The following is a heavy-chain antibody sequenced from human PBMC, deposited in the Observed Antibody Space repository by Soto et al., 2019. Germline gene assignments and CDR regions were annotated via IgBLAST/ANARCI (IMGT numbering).Heavy chain of an antibody. V-gene: IGHV4-34*01. Sequence: LSLTCAVNGGSLSGYYWSWIRQSPGKGLEWIGEINHRGSSDYNPSLKSRVTISIDASKNHVTLELTSVTAADTAVYYCARSDNRNSLYGMDVWGQGTTVTVSS. CDR1: GGSLSGYY. CDR3: ARSDNRNSLYGMDV. CDR2: INHRGSS. J-gene: IGHJ6*02. D-gene: IGHD1-7*01.